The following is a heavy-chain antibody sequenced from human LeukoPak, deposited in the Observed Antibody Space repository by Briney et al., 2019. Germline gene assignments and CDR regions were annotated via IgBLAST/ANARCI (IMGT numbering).Heavy chain of an antibody. D-gene: IGHD2-15*01. J-gene: IGHJ4*02. V-gene: IGHV4-59*12. CDR1: GGSISDYY. CDR3: ARGQRSCSGGSCYGPYFDY. Sequence: PSETLSLTCTVSGGSISDYYWNWIRQPPGKGLEWIGYIYYSGSTNYNPSLKSRVTISVDTSKNQFYLKLSSVTAADTAVYYCARGQRSCSGGSCYGPYFDYWGQGTLVTVSS. CDR2: IYYSGST.